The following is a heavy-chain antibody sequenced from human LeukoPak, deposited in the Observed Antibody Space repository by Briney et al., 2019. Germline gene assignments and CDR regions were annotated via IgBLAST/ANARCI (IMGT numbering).Heavy chain of an antibody. J-gene: IGHJ4*02. CDR2: INHSGST. Sequence: PSQTLSLICAVYGGSFSGYYWSWIRHPPGKGLEWIGDINHSGSTNYNPSLKSRPTISGDTSKNQFSMKLSSVTAADTAVYYCAGDGRKAARSGPFDYWGQGTLVTVSS. CDR3: AGDGRKAARSGPFDY. D-gene: IGHD6-6*01. CDR1: GGSFSGYY. V-gene: IGHV4-34*01.